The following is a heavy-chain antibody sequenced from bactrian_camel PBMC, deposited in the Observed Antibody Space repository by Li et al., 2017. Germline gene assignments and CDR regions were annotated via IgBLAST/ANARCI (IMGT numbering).Heavy chain of an antibody. D-gene: IGHD1*01. CDR2: INNDGTDFK. Sequence: HVQLVESGGDSVQAGGSLRLTCTASGLTFGVTDIGWYRQAPGNECELVSTINNDGTDFKYLADSVKGRFTISHDAAKNSVDLQMNSLKPEDTAVYYCAATGQMLSVAGCRTQGTQVTVS. CDR1: GLTFGVTD. J-gene: IGHJ4*01. V-gene: IGHV3S55*01.